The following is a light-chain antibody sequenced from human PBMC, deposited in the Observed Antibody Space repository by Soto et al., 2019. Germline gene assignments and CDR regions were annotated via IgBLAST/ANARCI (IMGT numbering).Light chain of an antibody. CDR1: TSNVANNF. V-gene: IGLV1-51*01. Sequence: QSVLTQPPSVSAAPGQKVTISCSGTTSNVANNFVSWYQQFPGKAPKLLIYDDIRRPSGIPDRFSASKSGTSATLGITGLQTGDEADYYCGSWDSSLTANVFGTGTMLTVL. CDR2: DDI. J-gene: IGLJ1*01. CDR3: GSWDSSLTANV.